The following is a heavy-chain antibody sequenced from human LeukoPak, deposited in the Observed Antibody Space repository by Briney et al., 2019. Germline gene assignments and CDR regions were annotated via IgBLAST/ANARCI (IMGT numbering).Heavy chain of an antibody. Sequence: PGGSLRLSCAASGFTFGSYWMHWVRQAPGKGLVWVSRINSDGSSTSYADSVKGRFTISRDNAKNTLYLQMNSLRAEDTAVYYCARDWQDTGAFDYWGQGTLVTVSS. CDR1: GFTFGSYW. V-gene: IGHV3-74*01. J-gene: IGHJ4*02. D-gene: IGHD1-26*01. CDR2: INSDGSST. CDR3: ARDWQDTGAFDY.